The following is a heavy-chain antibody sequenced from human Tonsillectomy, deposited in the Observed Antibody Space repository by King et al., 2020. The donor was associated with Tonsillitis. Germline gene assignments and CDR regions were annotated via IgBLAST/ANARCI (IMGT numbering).Heavy chain of an antibody. D-gene: IGHD5-24*01. V-gene: IGHV1-2*02. CDR2: INPNSGGT. J-gene: IGHJ5*02. CDR1: GYTFTGYY. CDR3: ARGGLTHRRGAYNRFDP. Sequence: QLVQSGAEVKKPGASVKVSCQASGYTFTGYYMHWVRQAPGPGLEWMGWINPNSGGTNHAQKFQGRVTMTRDTSISTAYMELSRLRSDDTAVYYCARGGLTHRRGAYNRFDPWGQGTLVTVSS.